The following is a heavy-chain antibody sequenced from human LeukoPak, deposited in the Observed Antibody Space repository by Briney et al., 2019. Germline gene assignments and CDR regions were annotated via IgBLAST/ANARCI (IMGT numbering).Heavy chain of an antibody. CDR1: GGAFSSYA. J-gene: IGHJ5*02. V-gene: IGHV1-69*13. Sequence: SVKVSCKASGGAFSSYAISWVRQAPGQGLEWMGGIIPIFGTANYAQKFQGRVTITADESTSTAYMELSSLRSEDTAVYYCARPDYDFWSGYNNWFDPWGQGTLVTVSS. D-gene: IGHD3-3*01. CDR3: ARPDYDFWSGYNNWFDP. CDR2: IIPIFGTA.